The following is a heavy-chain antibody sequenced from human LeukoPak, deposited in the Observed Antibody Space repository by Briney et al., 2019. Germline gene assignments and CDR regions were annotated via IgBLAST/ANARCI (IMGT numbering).Heavy chain of an antibody. CDR3: AKQLGYCSDGSCYFSY. J-gene: IGHJ4*02. CDR1: GFTFSSSA. Sequence: GGSLRLSCAASGFTFSSSAMSWVRQAPGKGLEWVSAISNNGGYTYYADSVQGRFTISRDNSKSTLCLQMNSLRAEDTAVYYCAKQLGYCSDGSCYFSYWGQGTLVTVSS. V-gene: IGHV3-23*01. D-gene: IGHD2-15*01. CDR2: ISNNGGYT.